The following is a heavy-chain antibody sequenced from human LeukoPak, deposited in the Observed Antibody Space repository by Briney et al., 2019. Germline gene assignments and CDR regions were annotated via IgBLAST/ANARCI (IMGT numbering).Heavy chain of an antibody. CDR2: NYNRGTT. CDR3: ARERASAGPHFEH. V-gene: IGHV4-59*01. D-gene: IGHD6-13*01. CDR1: DGSISTYY. J-gene: IGHJ4*02. Sequence: SETLPLTCSVSDGSISTYYWSWIRQPPGKGLEWIGYNYNRGTTNYNPSLKSRVTISVDRSKNQFSLSLTSVTAADTAVYHCARERASAGPHFEHWGRGILVTVSS.